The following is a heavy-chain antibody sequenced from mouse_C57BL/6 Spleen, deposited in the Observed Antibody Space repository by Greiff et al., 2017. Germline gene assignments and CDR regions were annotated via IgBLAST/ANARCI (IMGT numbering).Heavy chain of an antibody. J-gene: IGHJ2*01. CDR1: GFTFSDYG. CDR3: ARDLYYYGSSYPDD. Sequence: EVMLVESGGGLVKPGGSLKLSCAASGFTFSDYGMHWVRQAPEKGLEWVAYISSGSSTIYYADTVKGRFTISRDNAKNTLFLQMTSLRSEDTAMYYCARDLYYYGSSYPDDWGKGTTLTVSS. CDR2: ISSGSSTI. V-gene: IGHV5-17*01. D-gene: IGHD1-1*01.